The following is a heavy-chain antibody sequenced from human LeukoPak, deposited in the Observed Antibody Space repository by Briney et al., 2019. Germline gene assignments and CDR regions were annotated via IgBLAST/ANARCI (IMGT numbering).Heavy chain of an antibody. CDR1: GYSITSYW. CDR2: IYPGDSDS. CDR3: ARPPDCTNGVCYGYFQH. Sequence: GESLKISCKGSGYSITSYWIGWVRQMPGKGLEWMGIIYPGDSDSRYSPSFQGQVTISADKSISTAYLQWSSLKASDTAMYYCARPPDCTNGVCYGYFQHWGQGTLVTVSS. J-gene: IGHJ1*01. D-gene: IGHD2-8*01. V-gene: IGHV5-51*01.